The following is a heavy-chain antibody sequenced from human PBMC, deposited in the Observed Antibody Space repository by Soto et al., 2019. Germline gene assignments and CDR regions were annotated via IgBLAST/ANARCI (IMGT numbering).Heavy chain of an antibody. D-gene: IGHD2-2*02. CDR2: FDPEDGET. J-gene: IGHJ4*02. Sequence: ASVKVSCKVSGYTLTELSMHWVRQAPGKGLEWMGGFDPEDGETIYAQKFQGRVTMTEDTSTDTAYMELSSLRSEDTAVFYCATTSTIVVVPAAISWFDYWGQGTLVTVSS. CDR3: ATTSTIVVVPAAISWFDY. V-gene: IGHV1-24*01. CDR1: GYTLTELS.